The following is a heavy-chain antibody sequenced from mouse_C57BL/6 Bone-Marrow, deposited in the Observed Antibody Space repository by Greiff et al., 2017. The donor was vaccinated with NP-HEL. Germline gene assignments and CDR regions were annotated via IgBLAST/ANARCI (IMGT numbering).Heavy chain of an antibody. J-gene: IGHJ3*01. V-gene: IGHV1-64*01. CDR2: IHPNSGST. CDR3: ARSGSYDYAFAD. D-gene: IGHD2-4*01. CDR1: GYTFTSYW. Sequence: VQVVESGAELVKPGASVKLSCKASGYTFTSYWMHWVKQRPGQGLEWIGMIHPNSGSTNYNEKFKSKATLTVDKSSSTAYMQLSSLTSEDSAVYYCARSGSYDYAFADWGQGTLVTVSA.